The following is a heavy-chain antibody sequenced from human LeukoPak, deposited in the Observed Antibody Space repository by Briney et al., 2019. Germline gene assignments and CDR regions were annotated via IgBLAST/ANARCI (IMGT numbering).Heavy chain of an antibody. CDR2: IFYSGST. Sequence: SETLSLTCTVSGGSISSSSYYWGWIRQPPGKGLEWIGTIFYSGSTYYNPSLKSRVTISVDTSKNQFSLKLSSVTAADTAVYYCARVYYSSSYDYWYFDLWGRGTLVTVSS. CDR1: GGSISSSSYY. J-gene: IGHJ2*01. D-gene: IGHD6-13*01. CDR3: ARVYYSSSYDYWYFDL. V-gene: IGHV4-39*07.